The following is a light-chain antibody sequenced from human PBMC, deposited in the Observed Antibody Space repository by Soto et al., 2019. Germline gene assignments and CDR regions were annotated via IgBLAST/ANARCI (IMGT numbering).Light chain of an antibody. CDR3: HQRQYWPPIT. J-gene: IGKJ5*01. V-gene: IGKV3-11*01. Sequence: VVLTQSPATLSLSPGERATLSCRASLSVSVYLDLYQQKPGQAPRLLISDASNRATGIPARFSGSGSGTAFTLTISSLQPEDFAVYYCHQRQYWPPITFGQGTRLEIK. CDR2: DAS. CDR1: LSVSVY.